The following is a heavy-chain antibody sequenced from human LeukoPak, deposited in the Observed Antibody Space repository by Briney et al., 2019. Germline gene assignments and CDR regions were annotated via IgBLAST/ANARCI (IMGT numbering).Heavy chain of an antibody. V-gene: IGHV3-33*01. J-gene: IGHJ4*02. D-gene: IGHD2/OR15-2a*01. CDR3: ARNSALDY. Sequence: GGSLRLSCAASGFTFSSYDMHWFRQAPGKGLEWVAVMWSDGSNKYHADSVKGRFTISRDNSKNTLYLQMNSLRAEDTAVYYCARNSALDYWGQGTLVTVSS. CDR2: MWSDGSNK. CDR1: GFTFSSYD.